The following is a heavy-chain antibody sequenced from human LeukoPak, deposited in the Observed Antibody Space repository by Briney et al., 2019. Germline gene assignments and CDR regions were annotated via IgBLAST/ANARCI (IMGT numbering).Heavy chain of an antibody. V-gene: IGHV3-21*01. CDR3: VRNRNPSYSDNSGYYSFPRDAFDI. CDR2: ISRSTTYI. D-gene: IGHD3-22*01. CDR1: GFTFSRYT. J-gene: IGHJ3*02. Sequence: GGSLRLSCAASGFTFSRYTMNWVRQAPGKGLEWVSSISRSTTYIYYADSVEGRFTISRDNAKSSLYLQMNSLRAEDTAVYYCVRNRNPSYSDNSGYYSFPRDAFDISGQGTMVTVSS.